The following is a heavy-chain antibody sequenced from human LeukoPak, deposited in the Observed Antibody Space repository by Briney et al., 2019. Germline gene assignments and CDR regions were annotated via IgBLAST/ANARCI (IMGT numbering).Heavy chain of an antibody. Sequence: GRSLSLSCTTAGFTFGDYAMGWFRQAPGEGRGWLGFIRSEAYGGTSEYAASLKGRFTMSRDAYKGIAYLQMNSLKIEDTAVYYCGRAPRPVAWNWFDPWGQGTLVTVSS. D-gene: IGHD2-15*01. J-gene: IGHJ5*02. CDR2: IRSEAYGGTS. CDR3: GRAPRPVAWNWFDP. CDR1: GFTFGDYA. V-gene: IGHV3-49*03.